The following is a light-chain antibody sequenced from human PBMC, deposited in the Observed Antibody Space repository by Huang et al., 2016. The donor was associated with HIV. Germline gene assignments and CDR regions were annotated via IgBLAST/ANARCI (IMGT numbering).Light chain of an antibody. V-gene: IGKV3-11*01. CDR2: DTS. Sequence: EIVLTQSPAPLSLAPGERATLSCRARQSVSRYLAWYQQKPGQPPRLLIYDTSNRATDIPARFSGSGSGTDFTLTITSLEPDDFAVYYCQERSNWPELTFGGGTKVEIK. CDR3: QERSNWPELT. CDR1: QSVSRY. J-gene: IGKJ4*01.